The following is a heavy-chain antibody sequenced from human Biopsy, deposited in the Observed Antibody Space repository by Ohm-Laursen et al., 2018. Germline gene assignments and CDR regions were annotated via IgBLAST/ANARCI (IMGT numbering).Heavy chain of an antibody. CDR1: GYTFSDYI. CDR3: ARVEDSTRHWYFDL. D-gene: IGHD2-2*01. V-gene: IGHV1-18*01. Sequence: AASVKVSCKASGYTFSDYILNWVRQAPGQGLEWMGWINTRRGDTNYAQKFQGRVTMTRDTSTTTVLMELTSLRSDDTAMYYCARVEDSTRHWYFDLWGRGTQVTVSS. CDR2: INTRRGDT. J-gene: IGHJ2*01.